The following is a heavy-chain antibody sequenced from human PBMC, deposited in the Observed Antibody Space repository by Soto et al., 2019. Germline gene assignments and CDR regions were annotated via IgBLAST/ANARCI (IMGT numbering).Heavy chain of an antibody. V-gene: IGHV4-59*01. CDR1: GGSMIAYY. Sequence: QVQLQESGPRLVKPSETLSLSCTVSGGSMIAYYGSWMRQPPGEGLQWIGYTYDGGSTTYNPSLKSRVTISVDSSKNQFSLKLDSVTPADTAVYYCARVRGTAGKRYFDYWGPGTLVTVSS. CDR2: TYDGGST. CDR3: ARVRGTAGKRYFDY. D-gene: IGHD6-13*01. J-gene: IGHJ4*02.